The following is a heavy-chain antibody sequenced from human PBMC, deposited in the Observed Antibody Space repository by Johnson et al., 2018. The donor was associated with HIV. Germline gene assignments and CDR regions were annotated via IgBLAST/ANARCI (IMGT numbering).Heavy chain of an antibody. CDR3: VKEGITMEVDI. J-gene: IGHJ3*02. V-gene: IGHV3-33*06. CDR1: GFIFSNYG. CDR2: IWFDGSNI. Sequence: QVQLVESGGGVVQPGRSLRLSCAASGFIFSNYGMHWVRQAPGNGLEWLAVIWFDGSNIYYGDSVKGRFTISRDNSKNTLYLQMNSLRDEDTAVYYCVKEGITMEVDIWGQGTIVTVSS. D-gene: IGHD1-14*01.